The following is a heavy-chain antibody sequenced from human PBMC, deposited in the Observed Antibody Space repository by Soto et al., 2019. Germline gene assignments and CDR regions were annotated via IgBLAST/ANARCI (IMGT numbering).Heavy chain of an antibody. D-gene: IGHD1-26*01. Sequence: QVQLVQSGPEVKKPGASVKVSCKASGYTFTSYGFSWVRQAPGQGLEWMVWISAHNGDTIYAQKFQDRITMTTDTSTNTAYLELRSLKSGDTAVFYCARSSGTYPPSRYYYGLDVWGQGTTVTVSS. CDR1: GYTFTSYG. J-gene: IGHJ6*02. V-gene: IGHV1-18*01. CDR3: ARSSGTYPPSRYYYGLDV. CDR2: ISAHNGDT.